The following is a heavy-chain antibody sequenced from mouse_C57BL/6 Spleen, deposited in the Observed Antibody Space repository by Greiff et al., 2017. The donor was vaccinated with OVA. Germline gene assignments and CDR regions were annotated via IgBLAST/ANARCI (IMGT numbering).Heavy chain of an antibody. V-gene: IGHV1-63*01. CDR2: IYPGGGYT. CDR3: ARKDMDYYAMDY. D-gene: IGHD1-1*02. CDR1: GYTFTNYW. Sequence: VKLQESGAELVRPGTSVKMSCKASGYTFTNYWIGWAKQRPGHGLEWIGDIYPGGGYTNYNEKFKGKATLTADKSSSTAYMQFSSLTSEDSAIYYCARKDMDYYAMDYWGQGTSVTVSS. J-gene: IGHJ4*01.